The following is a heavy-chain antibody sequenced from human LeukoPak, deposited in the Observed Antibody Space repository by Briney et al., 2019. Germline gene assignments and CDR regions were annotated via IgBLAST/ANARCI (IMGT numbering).Heavy chain of an antibody. J-gene: IGHJ6*03. D-gene: IGHD6-6*01. V-gene: IGHV3-21*01. Sequence: GGSLRLSCAASGFTFSSYSMNWVRQAPGKGLEWVSSISSSSSYIYYADSVKGRFTISRDNAKNSLYLQMNSLRAEDTAVYYCGRVGSGSSSYGYYYMDVWGKGTTVTVSS. CDR1: GFTFSSYS. CDR2: ISSSSSYI. CDR3: GRVGSGSSSYGYYYMDV.